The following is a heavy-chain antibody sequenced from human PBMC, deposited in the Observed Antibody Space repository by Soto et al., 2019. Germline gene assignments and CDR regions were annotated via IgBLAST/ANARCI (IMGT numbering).Heavy chain of an antibody. D-gene: IGHD3-22*01. CDR2: FDPEDGET. CDR1: GYTLTELS. J-gene: IGHJ4*02. CDR3: ATDRGWYYYDSSGYYRDY. Sequence: ASVKVSCKVSGYTLTELSMHWVRQAPGKGLEWMGGFDPEDGETIYAQKFQGRVTMTEDTSTDTAYMELSSLRSEDTAVYYCATDRGWYYYDSSGYYRDYWGQGTLVTVSS. V-gene: IGHV1-24*01.